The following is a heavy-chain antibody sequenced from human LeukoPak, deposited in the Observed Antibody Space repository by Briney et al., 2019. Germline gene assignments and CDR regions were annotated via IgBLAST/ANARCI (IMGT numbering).Heavy chain of an antibody. CDR2: VYWDDDK. CDR1: GFSLSTSGVG. CDR3: AHTPFNDYGDAFDY. D-gene: IGHD4-17*01. V-gene: IGHV2-5*02. J-gene: IGHJ4*02. Sequence: ESGPTLVNPTQTLTLTCTFSGFSLSTSGVGVGWIRQPPGKALEWLALVYWDDDKRYSPSLKSRLTITKDTSKNQVVLTMTYMDPMDTATYFCAHTPFNDYGDAFDYWGQGTLVTVSS.